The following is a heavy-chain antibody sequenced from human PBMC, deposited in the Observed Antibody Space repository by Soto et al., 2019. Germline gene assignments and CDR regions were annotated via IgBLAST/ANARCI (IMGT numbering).Heavy chain of an antibody. CDR1: GFTFSSYG. D-gene: IGHD2-2*01. J-gene: IGHJ4*02. V-gene: IGHV3-33*01. CDR3: ARDSCSSTSCYSDY. Sequence: PGGSLRLSCAASGFTFSSYGMHWVRQAPGKGLEWVAVIWYDGSNKYYADSVKGRFTISRDNSKNTLYLQMNSLRAEDTAVYYCARDSCSSTSCYSDYWGQGTLVTVSS. CDR2: IWYDGSNK.